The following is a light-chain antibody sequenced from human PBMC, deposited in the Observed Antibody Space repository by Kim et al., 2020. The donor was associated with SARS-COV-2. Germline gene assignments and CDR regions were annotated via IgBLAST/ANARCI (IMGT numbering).Light chain of an antibody. J-gene: IGLJ1*01. V-gene: IGLV2-14*01. CDR3: SSYTTSNTFA. Sequence: QSALTQPASVSGSPGQSITISCTGTSSDVGSYKYVFWYQQHPGKAPKLMIYDVTKRPSGVSNRFSGSKSGNTASPTISGLQPEDEANYYCSSYTTSNTFAFGTGTKVTVL. CDR1: SSDVGSYKY. CDR2: DVT.